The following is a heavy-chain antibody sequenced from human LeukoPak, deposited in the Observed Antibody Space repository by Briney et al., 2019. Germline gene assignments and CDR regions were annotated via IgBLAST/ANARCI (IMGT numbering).Heavy chain of an antibody. J-gene: IGHJ5*02. CDR1: GFTFSSYG. V-gene: IGHV3-30*03. D-gene: IGHD6-19*01. Sequence: PGRSLRLSCAASGFTFSSYGMHWVRQAPGKGLEWVAVISYDGSNKYYADSVKGRFTISRDNSKNTLYLQMNSLRAEDTAVYYCAREMWSGSGWSYNWFDPWGQGTLVTVSS. CDR3: AREMWSGSGWSYNWFDP. CDR2: ISYDGSNK.